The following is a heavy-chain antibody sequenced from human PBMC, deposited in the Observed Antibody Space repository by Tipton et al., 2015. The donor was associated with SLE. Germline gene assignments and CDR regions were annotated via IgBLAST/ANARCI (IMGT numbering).Heavy chain of an antibody. CDR2: IYDSGST. D-gene: IGHD5-18*01. J-gene: IGHJ4*02. CDR3: AREGSYGPPDY. Sequence: TLSLTCTVSGGSISSSNYWGWIRQPPGKGLEWIGSIYDSGSTNYNSSLESRVTISVDTSKNQFSLKLSSVTAADTAVYYCAREGSYGPPDYWGQGTLVTVSS. CDR1: GGSISSSNY. V-gene: IGHV4-39*07.